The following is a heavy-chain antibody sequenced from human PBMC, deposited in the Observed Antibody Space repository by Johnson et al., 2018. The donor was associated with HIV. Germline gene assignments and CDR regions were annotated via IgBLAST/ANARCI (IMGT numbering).Heavy chain of an antibody. D-gene: IGHD6-13*01. V-gene: IGHV3-9*01. CDR3: AFEEPYSAAAGIDAFDI. CDR2: ITWNSDNI. CDR1: GFTFDDFA. J-gene: IGHJ3*02. Sequence: VESGGGMVQPGRSLRLSCAASGFTFDDFAMHWVRQGPGKGLEWVSSITWNSDNIAYADSVKGRFTISRDNAKNSLYLQMNSLRAEDTAVYYCAFEEPYSAAAGIDAFDIWGQETMVTVSS.